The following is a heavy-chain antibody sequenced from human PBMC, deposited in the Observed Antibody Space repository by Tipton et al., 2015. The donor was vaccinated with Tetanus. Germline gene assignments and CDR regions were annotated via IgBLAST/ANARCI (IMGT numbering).Heavy chain of an antibody. CDR1: GFSVSSGAYC. Sequence: TLSLTCTVSGFSVSSGAYCWSWLRQHPGQGLESIVCISSRGSTYHNPSPTSRVSISGDTSKNQFSLKLTSVTAADTAIYYCERGGDSVTIKRLTGGWFGPWGPGTLGAV. CDR2: ISSRGST. J-gene: IGHJ5*02. CDR3: ERGGDSVTIKRLTGGWFGP. D-gene: IGHD2-8*02. V-gene: IGHV4-31*03.